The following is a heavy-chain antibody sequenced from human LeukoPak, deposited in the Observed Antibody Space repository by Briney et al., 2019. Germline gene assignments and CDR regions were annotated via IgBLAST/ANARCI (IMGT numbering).Heavy chain of an antibody. Sequence: AGSLTLSCAASGFTVNNYYVSWVRHAPGKGLEWVSIIYSGGDTNYADSVKGRLTISRDNSKNTLFLQMNSLRADDTAVYYCARVDYGSGSYFDLWSQGTLVTVSS. D-gene: IGHD3-10*01. CDR2: IYSGGDT. CDR1: GFTVNNYY. J-gene: IGHJ4*02. CDR3: ARVDYGSGSYFDL. V-gene: IGHV3-66*01.